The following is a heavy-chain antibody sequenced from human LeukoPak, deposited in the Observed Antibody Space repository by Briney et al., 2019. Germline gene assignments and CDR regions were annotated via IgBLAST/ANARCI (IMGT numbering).Heavy chain of an antibody. D-gene: IGHD3-9*01. Sequence: GGSLRLSCAASGFTFSSYSMNWVRQAPGKGLEWVSVIYSGGSTYYADSVKGRFTISRDNSKNTLYLQMNSLRAEDTAVYYCARGVYYDILTNYFDYWGQGTLVTVSS. CDR1: GFTFSSYS. CDR3: ARGVYYDILTNYFDY. J-gene: IGHJ4*02. V-gene: IGHV3-53*01. CDR2: IYSGGST.